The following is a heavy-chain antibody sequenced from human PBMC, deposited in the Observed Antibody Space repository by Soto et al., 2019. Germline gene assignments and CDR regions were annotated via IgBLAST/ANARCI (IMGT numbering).Heavy chain of an antibody. CDR1: GYTFTGYY. V-gene: IGHV1-2*04. D-gene: IGHD2-21*01. CDR2: INPNSGGT. J-gene: IGHJ3*02. CDR3: ARASRDATQEGIAGAFDI. Sequence: ASVKVSCKASGYTFTGYYMHWVRQAPGQGLEWMGWINPNSGGTNYAQKFQGWVTMTRDTSISTAYMELSRLRSDDTAVYYCARASRDATQEGIAGAFDIWGQGTMVTVSS.